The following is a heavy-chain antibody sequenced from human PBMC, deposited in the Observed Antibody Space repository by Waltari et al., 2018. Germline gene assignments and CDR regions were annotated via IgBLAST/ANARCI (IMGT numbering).Heavy chain of an antibody. CDR1: GYAFSGFY. J-gene: IGHJ3*01. CDR2: INPNSGDT. V-gene: IGHV1-2*02. CDR3: ARDQYGGYPPNAFDL. D-gene: IGHD3-16*02. Sequence: QAQLMQSGAEVKPPGASVKVSCKASGYAFSGFYIHWVRQAPGQGLEWMGWINPNSGDTHHAQKFQDSVTLTRDTSITTTYLELSSLTSDDAAVYFCARDQYGGYPPNAFDLWGQGTKVTVSS.